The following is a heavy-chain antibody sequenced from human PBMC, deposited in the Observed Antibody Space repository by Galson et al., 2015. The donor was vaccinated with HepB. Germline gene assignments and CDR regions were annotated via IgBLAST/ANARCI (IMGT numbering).Heavy chain of an antibody. CDR2: IYYSGST. CDR3: ARNGMGLARDAFDI. Sequence: ETLSLTCTVSGGSISSYYWSWIRQPPGKGLEWIGYIYYSGSTNYNPSLKSRVTISVDTSKNQFSLKLSSVTAADTAVYYCARNGMGLARDAFDIWGQGTMVTVSS. CDR1: GGSISSYY. V-gene: IGHV4-59*01. J-gene: IGHJ3*02. D-gene: IGHD6-19*01.